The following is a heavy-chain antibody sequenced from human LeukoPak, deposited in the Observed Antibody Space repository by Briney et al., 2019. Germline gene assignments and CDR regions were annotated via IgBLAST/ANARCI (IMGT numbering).Heavy chain of an antibody. V-gene: IGHV6-1*01. J-gene: IGHJ6*03. CDR3: AREVSPYCSGGRCYHYYYQMDV. D-gene: IGHD2-15*01. CDR2: TYCRSKWYN. Sequence: SRTLSLTCASSGVNVSSNSAAWNWLRQSPWRGLEWLGRTYCRSKWYNDYAVSVKSRVTINADTSKNQCSLQLSSVTAADAAVYYCAREVSPYCSGGRCYHYYYQMDVWGKGTTVTVSS. CDR1: GVNVSSNSAA.